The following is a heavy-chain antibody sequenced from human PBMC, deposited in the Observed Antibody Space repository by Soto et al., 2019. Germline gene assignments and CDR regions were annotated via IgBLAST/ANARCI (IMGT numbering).Heavy chain of an antibody. CDR1: SVSNAW. D-gene: IGHD6-13*01. CDR3: TTPADGGIAAAGPIYYYSGMDV. J-gene: IGHJ6*02. Sequence: SVSNAWMHLVRQAPGKGLEWVGRSKSKTDGGTTDYAAPVKGRFTISRDDSKNTLYLQMNSLKTEDTAVYYCTTPADGGIAAAGPIYYYSGMDVWGQGTTVTVAS. CDR2: SKSKTDGGTT. V-gene: IGHV3-15*07.